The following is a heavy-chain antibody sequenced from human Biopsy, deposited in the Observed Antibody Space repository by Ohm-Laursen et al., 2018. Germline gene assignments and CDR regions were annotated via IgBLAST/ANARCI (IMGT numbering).Heavy chain of an antibody. CDR2: IFYRGST. CDR3: ARDYDTSGYYYVS. Sequence: SETLSLTCTVSGGSISNNNYYWGWIRQPPGKGLEWIGSIFYRGSTHYKASLKSRINISVDTSKNQFSQKMNSVTAADTAVYYCARDYDTSGYYYVSWGQGTLVTVSS. V-gene: IGHV4-39*01. D-gene: IGHD3-22*01. CDR1: GGSISNNNYY. J-gene: IGHJ5*02.